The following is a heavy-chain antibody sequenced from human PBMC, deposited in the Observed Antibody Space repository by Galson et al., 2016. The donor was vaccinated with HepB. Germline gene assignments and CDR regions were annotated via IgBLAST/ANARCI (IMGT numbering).Heavy chain of an antibody. V-gene: IGHV1-18*01. D-gene: IGHD4-11*01. Sequence: SVKVSCKASGYTFTSYGISWVRQIPGQGLEWMAWISAYNGNTKYAQKYEGRVTLTTDTPTTTAYMEMRSLRSDDTAVYFCARTATGGYWIWGQETMVTVSS. J-gene: IGHJ3*02. CDR3: ARTATGGYWI. CDR1: GYTFTSYG. CDR2: ISAYNGNT.